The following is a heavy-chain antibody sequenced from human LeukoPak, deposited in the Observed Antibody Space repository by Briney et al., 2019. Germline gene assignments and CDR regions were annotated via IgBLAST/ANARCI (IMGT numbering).Heavy chain of an antibody. D-gene: IGHD6-19*01. V-gene: IGHV3-53*01. Sequence: GGSLRLSCAASGFTVSSDYMSWVRQAPGKGLEWVSVIYSGGSTYYADSVKGRFNISRDNSNNKLYLQMNSLRAEDTAVYYCERVVVAVAIDAFDIWGQGTMVTVSS. CDR1: GFTVSSDY. J-gene: IGHJ3*02. CDR3: ERVVVAVAIDAFDI. CDR2: IYSGGST.